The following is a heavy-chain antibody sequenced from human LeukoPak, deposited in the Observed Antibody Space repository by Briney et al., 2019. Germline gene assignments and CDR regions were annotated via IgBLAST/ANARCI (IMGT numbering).Heavy chain of an antibody. J-gene: IGHJ4*02. V-gene: IGHV3-21*01. Sequence: GGSLRLSCAASGFTFSSYEMNWVRQAPGKGLEWVSSISSSSSYIYYADSVKGRFTISRDNAKNSLYLQMNSLRAEDTAAYYCARGGPRDSSGYYYLLDYWGQGTLVTVSS. CDR1: GFTFSSYE. CDR2: ISSSSSYI. CDR3: ARGGPRDSSGYYYLLDY. D-gene: IGHD3-22*01.